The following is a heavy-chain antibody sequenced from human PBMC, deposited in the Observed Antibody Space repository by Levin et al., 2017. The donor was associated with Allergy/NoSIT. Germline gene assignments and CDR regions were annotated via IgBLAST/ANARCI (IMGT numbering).Heavy chain of an antibody. J-gene: IGHJ4*02. CDR2: ISNSGSTI. V-gene: IGHV3-11*04. D-gene: IGHD3-3*01. CDR1: GFTFSDYY. Sequence: PGGSLRLSCAASGFTFSDYYMSWIRQAPGEGLEWVSYISNSGSTIYSADSVKGRFTISRDNAKNSLYLHMNSLRAEDTAVYYCARQLGNFWSGYNYFDYWGQGTLVTVSS. CDR3: ARQLGNFWSGYNYFDY.